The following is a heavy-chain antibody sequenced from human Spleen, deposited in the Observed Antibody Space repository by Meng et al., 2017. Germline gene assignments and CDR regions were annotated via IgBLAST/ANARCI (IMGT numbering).Heavy chain of an antibody. D-gene: IGHD5-12*01. Sequence: VQLQRGGAGLLGPSEPLSLTCVVSGGPFSGYFWGWIRQPPGKGLEWIGEINHSGSTSYNPSLKSRVTISVDTSKNHFYLKLSSVTAADTAVYYCARSQGPYSGYDLNYWGQGSLVTVSS. CDR3: ARSQGPYSGYDLNY. V-gene: IGHV4-34*01. CDR1: GGPFSGYF. CDR2: INHSGST. J-gene: IGHJ4*02.